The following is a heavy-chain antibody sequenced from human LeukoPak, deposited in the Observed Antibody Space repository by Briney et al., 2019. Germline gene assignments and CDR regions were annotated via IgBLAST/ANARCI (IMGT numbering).Heavy chain of an antibody. CDR2: MNHSGST. Sequence: SETLSLTCAVYGGSFSGYYWSWIRQPPGKGLEWIGEMNHSGSTNYNPSLKSRVTISLDTSKNQFSLKLSSMTAADTAVYYCARAKGIGLRGYSYGYYFDYWGQGILVTVSS. CDR3: ARAKGIGLRGYSYGYYFDY. J-gene: IGHJ4*02. CDR1: GGSFSGYY. D-gene: IGHD5-18*01. V-gene: IGHV4-34*01.